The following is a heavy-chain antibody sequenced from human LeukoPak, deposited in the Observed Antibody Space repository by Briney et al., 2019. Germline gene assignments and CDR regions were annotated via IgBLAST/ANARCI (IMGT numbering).Heavy chain of an antibody. J-gene: IGHJ4*02. Sequence: ASVNVSCKASGYTFTGYYMHWVRQAPGQGLEWMGWINPNSGGTNYAQKFQGWVTMTRDTFISTAYMELSRLRSDDTAVYYCARVESAAAPFDYWGQGTLVTVSS. CDR2: INPNSGGT. CDR3: ARVESAAAPFDY. D-gene: IGHD6-13*01. V-gene: IGHV1-2*04. CDR1: GYTFTGYY.